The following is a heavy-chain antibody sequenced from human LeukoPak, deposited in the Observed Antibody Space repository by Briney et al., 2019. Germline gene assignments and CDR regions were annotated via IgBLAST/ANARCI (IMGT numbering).Heavy chain of an antibody. D-gene: IGHD6-13*01. V-gene: IGHV3-74*03. Sequence: GGSLRLSCAASGFNFSSYWMHWVRQAPGKGPVWLSRISPDGSGSTYADPVKGRFAISRDNAKNTLYVLMSSLRAEDTAVYYRVRERQPHLVRDRFDSWGQGTLVTVSS. J-gene: IGHJ5*01. CDR1: GFNFSSYW. CDR3: VRERQPHLVRDRFDS. CDR2: ISPDGSGS.